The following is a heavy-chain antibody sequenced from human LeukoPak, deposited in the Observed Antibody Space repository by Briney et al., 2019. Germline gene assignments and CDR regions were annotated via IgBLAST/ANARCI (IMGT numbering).Heavy chain of an antibody. V-gene: IGHV1-69*05. D-gene: IGHD3-3*01. Sequence: ASVKVSCKASGGTFSSYAISWVRQAPGQGLEWMGRIIPIFGTANYAQKFQGRVTITTDESTSTAYMELSSLRPEDTAVYYCARSNLRFLNWFDPWGQGTLVTVSS. J-gene: IGHJ5*02. CDR2: IIPIFGTA. CDR3: ARSNLRFLNWFDP. CDR1: GGTFSSYA.